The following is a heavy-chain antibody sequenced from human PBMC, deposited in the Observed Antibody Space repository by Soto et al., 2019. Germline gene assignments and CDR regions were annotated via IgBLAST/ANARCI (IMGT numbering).Heavy chain of an antibody. CDR1: GFTFSSYG. J-gene: IGHJ3*02. D-gene: IGHD3-10*01. CDR2: IWYDGSNK. Sequence: GGSLRLSCAASGFTFSSYGMHWVRQAPGKGLEWVAVIWYDGSNKYYADSVKGRLTISRDNSKNTLYLQMNSLRAEDTAVYFCARDYIRFGELLPNAFDIWGQGTMVTVSS. V-gene: IGHV3-33*01. CDR3: ARDYIRFGELLPNAFDI.